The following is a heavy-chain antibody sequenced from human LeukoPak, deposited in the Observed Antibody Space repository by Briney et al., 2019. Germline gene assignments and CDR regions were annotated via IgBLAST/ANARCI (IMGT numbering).Heavy chain of an antibody. CDR2: ISSSGSTI. CDR3: ARAELMATITYFDY. D-gene: IGHD5-24*01. Sequence: PGGSLRLSCAASGFTFSSYAMSWIRQAPGKGLEWVSFISSSGSTIYYADSVKGRFTISRDNAKNSLYLQMNSLRAEDTAVYYCARAELMATITYFDYWGQGTLVTVSS. CDR1: GFTFSSYA. J-gene: IGHJ4*02. V-gene: IGHV3-11*01.